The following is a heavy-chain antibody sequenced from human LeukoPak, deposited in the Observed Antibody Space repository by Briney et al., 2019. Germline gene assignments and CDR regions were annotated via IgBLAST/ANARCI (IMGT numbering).Heavy chain of an antibody. D-gene: IGHD2-15*01. Sequence: ASVKVSCKASGYTFTGYYMHWVRQAPGQGLEWMGWINPNSGGTNYAQKFQGRVTMTRDTSISTAYMELRRLRSGDTAVYYCARGEVVVAVYSYYYMDVWGKGTTVTISS. V-gene: IGHV1-2*02. CDR3: ARGEVVVAVYSYYYMDV. J-gene: IGHJ6*03. CDR2: INPNSGGT. CDR1: GYTFTGYY.